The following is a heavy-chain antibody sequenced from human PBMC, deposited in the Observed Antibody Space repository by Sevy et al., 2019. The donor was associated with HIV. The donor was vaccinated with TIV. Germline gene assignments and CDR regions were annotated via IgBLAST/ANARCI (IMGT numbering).Heavy chain of an antibody. Sequence: SETLSLTCTVSGGSISSGDYYWSWIRQPPGQGLEWIGYIYYSGSTYYNPSLKSRVIISVDTSKNQFSLKLSSVTAADTAVYYCAGGAHLRPLIPLSFDYWGQGTLVTVSS. D-gene: IGHD3-3*02. CDR3: AGGAHLRPLIPLSFDY. V-gene: IGHV4-30-4*01. J-gene: IGHJ4*02. CDR2: IYYSGST. CDR1: GGSISSGDYY.